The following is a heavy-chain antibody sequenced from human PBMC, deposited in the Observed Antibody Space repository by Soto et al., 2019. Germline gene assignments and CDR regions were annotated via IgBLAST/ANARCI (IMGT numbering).Heavy chain of an antibody. Sequence: EVQLLESGGGLVQPGGSLRLSCSASGFTFSSYAMSWVRQAPGKGLEWVTALSGRDGSTSYAGAVKGRFTISGDIFKNSLYLLMDRPTAGYTAVYYCANAVLVADPPAANYDFAYWWQGTLVTVSP. CDR2: LSGRDGST. V-gene: IGHV3-23*01. CDR1: GFTFSSYA. D-gene: IGHD3-16*01. J-gene: IGHJ4*02. CDR3: ANAVLVADPPAANYDFAY.